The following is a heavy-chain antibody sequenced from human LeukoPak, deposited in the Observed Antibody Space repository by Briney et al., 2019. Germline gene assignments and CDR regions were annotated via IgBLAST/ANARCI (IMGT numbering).Heavy chain of an antibody. CDR2: ISGSGSST. J-gene: IGHJ4*02. CDR1: GFTFSSYA. D-gene: IGHD2-2*01. Sequence: GGSLRLSCAASGFTFSSYAMSWVRQAPGKGLEWVSAISGSGSSTYYADSVKGRFTISRDNSKNTLYLQMNSLRAEDTAVYYCAKALGYCSSTSCYYFDYWGQGTLVTVSS. V-gene: IGHV3-23*01. CDR3: AKALGYCSSTSCYYFDY.